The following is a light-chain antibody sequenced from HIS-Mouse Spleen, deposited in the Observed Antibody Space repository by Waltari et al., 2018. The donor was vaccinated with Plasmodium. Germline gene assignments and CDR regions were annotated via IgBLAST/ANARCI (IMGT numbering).Light chain of an antibody. V-gene: IGLV2-23*01. CDR3: CSHAGSSTYV. Sequence: QSALTQPASVSGSPGQSITIPCTGTSSDVGSYNLVSWYQQHPGKAPNLMIYEGSKRPSAVPHRFSGSKSGNTASLTISGLQSEDESAYYCCSHAGSSTYVFGTGTKVTVL. CDR1: SSDVGSYNL. CDR2: EGS. J-gene: IGLJ1*01.